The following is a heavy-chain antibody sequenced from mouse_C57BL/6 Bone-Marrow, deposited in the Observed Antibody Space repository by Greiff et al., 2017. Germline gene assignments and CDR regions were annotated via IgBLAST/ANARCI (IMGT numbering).Heavy chain of an antibody. D-gene: IGHD3-3*01. Sequence: RVDSGGGLVKPGGSLKLSCAASGFTFSSYAMSWVRQTPEKRLEWVATISDGGSYTYYPDNVKGRFTISRDNAKNNLYLQMSHLKSEDTAMYYCARRRAGRLAYWGQGTLVTVSA. V-gene: IGHV5-4*03. CDR3: ARRRAGRLAY. CDR1: GFTFSSYA. CDR2: ISDGGSYT. J-gene: IGHJ3*01.